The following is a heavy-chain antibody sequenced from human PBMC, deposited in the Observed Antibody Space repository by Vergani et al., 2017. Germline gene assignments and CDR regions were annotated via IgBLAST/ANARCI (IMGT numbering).Heavy chain of an antibody. D-gene: IGHD1-26*01. CDR3: ARFRLYSGSYRAFDY. CDR1: GGSFSGYY. Sequence: QVQLQQWGAGLLKPSETLSLTCAVYGGSFSGYYWSWIRQPPGKGLEWIGEINHSGSTNYNPSRKSRVTISVDTSKNQFSLKLSSVTAADTAVYYCARFRLYSGSYRAFDYWGQGTLVTVSS. V-gene: IGHV4-34*01. J-gene: IGHJ4*02. CDR2: INHSGST.